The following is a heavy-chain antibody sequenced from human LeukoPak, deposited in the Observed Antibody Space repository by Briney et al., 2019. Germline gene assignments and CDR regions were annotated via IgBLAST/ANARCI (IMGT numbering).Heavy chain of an antibody. J-gene: IGHJ6*03. V-gene: IGHV3-23*01. CDR3: AKDGKRDSYGFDPDYYYYMDV. CDR2: ISSSDAST. D-gene: IGHD5-18*01. Sequence: GGSLRLSCAASGFTLRSYAMSWVRQAPGKGLEWVSAISSSDASTYYGDSVKGRFTISRDISKNTLYLQMNSLRAEDTAVYYCAKDGKRDSYGFDPDYYYYMDVWGKGTTVTISS. CDR1: GFTLRSYA.